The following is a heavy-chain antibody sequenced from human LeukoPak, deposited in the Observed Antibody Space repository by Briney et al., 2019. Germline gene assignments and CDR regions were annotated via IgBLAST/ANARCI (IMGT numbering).Heavy chain of an antibody. D-gene: IGHD2-15*01. CDR3: AKSPIVVVANDAFDI. CDR2: ISGSGGST. J-gene: IGHJ3*02. Sequence: GGSLRLSCAASGFTFSGYDMSWVRQAPGKGLEWVSAISGSGGSTYYADSVKGRFTISRDNSKNTLYLQMNSLRAEDTAVYYCAKSPIVVVANDAFDIWGQGTMVTVSS. CDR1: GFTFSGYD. V-gene: IGHV3-23*01.